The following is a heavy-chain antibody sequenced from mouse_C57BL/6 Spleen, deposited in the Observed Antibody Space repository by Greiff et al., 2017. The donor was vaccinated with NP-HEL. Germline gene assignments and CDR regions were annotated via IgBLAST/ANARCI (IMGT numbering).Heavy chain of an antibody. V-gene: IGHV5-6*01. CDR3: ARPSYYDYDRYAMDY. CDR1: GFTFSSYG. Sequence: EVHLVESGGDLVKPGGSLKLSCAASGFTFSSYGMSWVRQTPDKRLEWVATISSGGSYTYYPDSVQGRFTISRDNAKNTLYLQMSSLKSEDTAMYYCARPSYYDYDRYAMDYWGQGTSVTVSS. CDR2: ISSGGSYT. J-gene: IGHJ4*01. D-gene: IGHD2-4*01.